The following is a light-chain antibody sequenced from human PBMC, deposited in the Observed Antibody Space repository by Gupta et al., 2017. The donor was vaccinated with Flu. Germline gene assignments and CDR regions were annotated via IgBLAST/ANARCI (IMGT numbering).Light chain of an antibody. CDR1: QAISDY. J-gene: IGKJ3*01. CDR3: QQSDSTPQVT. Sequence: LFLSASVGDRVTITCRASQAISDYLNWYQHIPGKAPKLLIYAASNLQSGVPSRFSGGGSGTEFTLTISSLQPEDFATYYCQQSDSTPQVTFGPGTKVDIK. CDR2: AAS. V-gene: IGKV1-39*01.